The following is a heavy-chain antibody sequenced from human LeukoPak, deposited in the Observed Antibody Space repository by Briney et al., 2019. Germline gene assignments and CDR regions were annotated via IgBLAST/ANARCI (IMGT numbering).Heavy chain of an antibody. Sequence: SETLSLTCTVSGGSISSGDYYWSWIRQPPGKGLEWIGYIYYSGSIYYNPSLKSRVTISVDTSKNQFSLKLSSVTAADTAVYYCARGSYDILTGYPYWGQGTLVTVSS. V-gene: IGHV4-30-4*01. CDR2: IYYSGSI. D-gene: IGHD3-9*01. CDR3: ARGSYDILTGYPY. CDR1: GGSISSGDYY. J-gene: IGHJ4*02.